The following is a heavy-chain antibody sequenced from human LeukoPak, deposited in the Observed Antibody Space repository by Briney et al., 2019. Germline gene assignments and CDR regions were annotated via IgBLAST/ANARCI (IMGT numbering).Heavy chain of an antibody. D-gene: IGHD4-17*01. V-gene: IGHV3-48*03. CDR1: GFTFSSYE. Sequence: PGGSLRLSCAASGFTFSSYEMNWVRQAPGKGLEWVSYISSSGSTIYYADSVKGRFTISRDNAKNTLYLQMNSLRGEDTAVYYCARGGGSYGDYSTSVDYWGQGTLVTVSS. J-gene: IGHJ4*02. CDR2: ISSSGSTI. CDR3: ARGGGSYGDYSTSVDY.